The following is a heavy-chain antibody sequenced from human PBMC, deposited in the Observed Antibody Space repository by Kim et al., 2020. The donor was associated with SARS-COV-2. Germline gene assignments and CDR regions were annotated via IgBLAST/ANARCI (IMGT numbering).Heavy chain of an antibody. J-gene: IGHJ5*01. CDR3: ARHRGYYGSGSSGGNW. D-gene: IGHD3-10*01. CDR2: IYYSGST. CDR1: GGSISSSSYY. Sequence: SETLSLTCTVSGGSISSSSYYWGWIRQPPGKGLEWIGSIYYSGSTYYNPSLKSRVTISVDTSKNQFSLKLSSVTAADTAVYYCARHRGYYGSGSSGGNW. V-gene: IGHV4-39*01.